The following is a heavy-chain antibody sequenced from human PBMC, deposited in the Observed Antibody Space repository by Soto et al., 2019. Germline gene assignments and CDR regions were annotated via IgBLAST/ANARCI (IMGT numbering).Heavy chain of an antibody. D-gene: IGHD1-26*01. CDR1: GGSFSGYH. CDR2: INHSGST. J-gene: IGHJ1*01. V-gene: IGHV4-34*01. CDR3: ARKNVVVGATTEYFQH. Sequence: QVQLQQWGAGLLKPSETLSLTCAVYGGSFSGYHWSWIRQPPGKGLEWIGEINHSGSTNYNPSLKSRVTISVDTSKNQFSLKLSSVTAADTAVYYCARKNVVVGATTEYFQHWGQGTLVTVSS.